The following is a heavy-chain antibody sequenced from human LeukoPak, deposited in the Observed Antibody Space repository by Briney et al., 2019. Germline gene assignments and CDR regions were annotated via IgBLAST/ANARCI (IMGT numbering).Heavy chain of an antibody. D-gene: IGHD1-14*01. J-gene: IGHJ6*02. V-gene: IGHV3-48*03. CDR1: GFTFSSYE. CDR2: ISSSGSTI. CDR3: ARENHWGRLERRISGMDV. Sequence: GGSLRLSCAASGFTFSSYEMNWVRQAPGKGLEWVSYISSSGSTIYYADSVKGRFTISRDNAKNSLYLQMNSLRAEDTAVYYCARENHWGRLERRISGMDVWGQGTTVTVSS.